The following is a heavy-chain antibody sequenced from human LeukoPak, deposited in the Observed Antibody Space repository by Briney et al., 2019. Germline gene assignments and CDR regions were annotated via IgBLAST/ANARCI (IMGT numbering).Heavy chain of an antibody. V-gene: IGHV5-51*01. D-gene: IGHD5-24*01. J-gene: IGHJ3*02. Sequence: GESLKISCMGSGYSFTGYWIGWVRQMPGKGLEWMGIIYPGDSDTRYSPSFQGQVTISADKSISTAYLQWSSLKASDTAMYYCARPRTTITGAFDIWGQGTMVTVSS. CDR3: ARPRTTITGAFDI. CDR1: GYSFTGYW. CDR2: IYPGDSDT.